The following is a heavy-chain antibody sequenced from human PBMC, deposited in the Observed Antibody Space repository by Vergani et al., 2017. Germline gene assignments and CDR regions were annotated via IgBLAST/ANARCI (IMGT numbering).Heavy chain of an antibody. CDR2: ISGSGGST. J-gene: IGHJ3*02. CDR1: GFTFSSYA. V-gene: IGHV3-23*01. Sequence: EVQLLESGGGLVQPGGSLRLSCAASGFTFSSYAMSWVRQAPGKGLVWVSAISGSGGSTYDADSVKGRFTISRDNSKNTLYMQMNSLRAEDTAVYYCAKAYRGSYPGDAFDIWGQGTMVTVSS. D-gene: IGHD1-26*01. CDR3: AKAYRGSYPGDAFDI.